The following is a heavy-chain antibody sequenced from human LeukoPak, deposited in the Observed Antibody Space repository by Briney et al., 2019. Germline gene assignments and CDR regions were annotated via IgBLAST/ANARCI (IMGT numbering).Heavy chain of an antibody. D-gene: IGHD3-3*01. CDR2: ISAYNGNT. CDR3: ARAGAIFGVVIIIPAYYYYMDV. V-gene: IGHV1-18*01. Sequence: ASVKVSCKASGYTFTSYGISWVRQAPGQGLEWMGWISAYNGNTNYAQKLQGRVTMTTDTSTSTAYMELRSLRSDDTAVYYCARAGAIFGVVIIIPAYYYYMDVWGKGTTVTVSS. J-gene: IGHJ6*03. CDR1: GYTFTSYG.